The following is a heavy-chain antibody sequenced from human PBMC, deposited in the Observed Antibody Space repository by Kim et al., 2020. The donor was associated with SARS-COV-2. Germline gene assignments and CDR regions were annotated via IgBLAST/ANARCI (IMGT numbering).Heavy chain of an antibody. CDR3: ARDRTSAMANYFDY. J-gene: IGHJ4*02. Sequence: SVKVSCKASGGTFSSYAISWVRQAPGQGLEWMGGIIPIFGTANYAQKFQGRVTITADESTSTAYMELSSLRSEDTAVYYCARDRTSAMANYFDYWGQGTLVTVSS. CDR1: GGTFSSYA. V-gene: IGHV1-69*13. CDR2: IIPIFGTA. D-gene: IGHD5-18*01.